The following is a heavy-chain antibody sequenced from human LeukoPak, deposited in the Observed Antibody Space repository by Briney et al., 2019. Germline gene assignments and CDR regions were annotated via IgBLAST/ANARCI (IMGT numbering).Heavy chain of an antibody. D-gene: IGHD3-10*01. J-gene: IGHJ4*02. CDR3: ARDSLWFGESPTPPDY. CDR1: GYTFTSYG. Sequence: ASVKVSCKASGYTFTSYGISWVRQAPGQGLEWMGWISAYNGNTNYAQKLQGRVTMTTDTSTSTAYMELRSLRSDDTAVYYCARDSLWFGESPTPPDYWGQGTLVTVSS. CDR2: ISAYNGNT. V-gene: IGHV1-18*01.